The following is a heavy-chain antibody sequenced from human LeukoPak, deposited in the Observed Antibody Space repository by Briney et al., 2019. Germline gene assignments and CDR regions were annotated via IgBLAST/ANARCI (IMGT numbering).Heavy chain of an antibody. Sequence: SETPSLTCTVSGGSLSSSGYYWGWIRQPPGKGLEWIGSIYYSGSTYYNPSLKSRVTISVDTSKNQFSLKLSSVTAADTAVYYCARDLGYCTNGVCHTRFDYWGQGTLVAVSS. D-gene: IGHD2-8*01. CDR2: IYYSGST. CDR3: ARDLGYCTNGVCHTRFDY. J-gene: IGHJ4*02. V-gene: IGHV4-39*02. CDR1: GGSLSSSGYY.